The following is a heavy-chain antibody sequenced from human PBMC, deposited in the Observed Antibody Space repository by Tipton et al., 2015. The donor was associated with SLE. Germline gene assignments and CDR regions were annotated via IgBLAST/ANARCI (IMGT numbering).Heavy chain of an antibody. J-gene: IGHJ3*02. V-gene: IGHV4-39*07. CDR2: INHSGST. CDR1: GGSISSSSYY. Sequence: TLSLTCTVSGGSISSSSYYWGWIRQPPGKGLEWIGEINHSGSTNYNPSLKSRVTISVDTSKNQFSLKLSSVTAADTAVYYCASVIGAVDIVATIRAFDIWGQGTMVTVSS. D-gene: IGHD5-12*01. CDR3: ASVIGAVDIVATIRAFDI.